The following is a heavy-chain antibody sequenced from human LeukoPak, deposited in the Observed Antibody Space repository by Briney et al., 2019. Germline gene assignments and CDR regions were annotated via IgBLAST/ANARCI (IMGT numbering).Heavy chain of an antibody. D-gene: IGHD2-15*01. J-gene: IGHJ4*02. V-gene: IGHV7-4-1*02. CDR2: INTNTGNP. Sequence: ASVKVSCKASGYTFTSYAMNWVRQAPGQGLEWMGWINTNTGNPTYAQGFTGRFVFSLDTSVSTAYLQISSLKAEDTAVYYCARERGSRTVVVVAAMGYWGQGTLVTVSS. CDR3: ARERGSRTVVVVAAMGY. CDR1: GYTFTSYA.